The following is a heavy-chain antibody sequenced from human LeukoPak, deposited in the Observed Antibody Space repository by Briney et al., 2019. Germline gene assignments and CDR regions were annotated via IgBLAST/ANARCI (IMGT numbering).Heavy chain of an antibody. J-gene: IGHJ6*03. V-gene: IGHV1-69*05. CDR3: ARNKYSSSWYSPRDYYYYMDV. Sequence: ASVKVSCKASGGTFSSYAISWVRQAPGQGLEWMGGIIPIFGTANYAQKFQGRVTMTTDTSTSTAYMELRSLRSDDTAVYYCARNKYSSSWYSPRDYYYYMDVWGKGTTVTVSS. D-gene: IGHD6-13*01. CDR1: GGTFSSYA. CDR2: IIPIFGTA.